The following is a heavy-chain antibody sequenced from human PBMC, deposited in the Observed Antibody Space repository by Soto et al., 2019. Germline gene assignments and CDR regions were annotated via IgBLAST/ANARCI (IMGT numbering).Heavy chain of an antibody. D-gene: IGHD3-3*01. Sequence: SETLSPICAVYGGSYSGYYWSWIRQPPGKGQEGIGEINHSGSTNYNPSLKSRVTISVDTSKNQFSLKLSSVPAAETAVYYCARNGSYYDFWRGYYFGGGMDVWGQGTTVTVSS. V-gene: IGHV4-34*01. J-gene: IGHJ6*02. CDR2: INHSGST. CDR1: GGSYSGYY. CDR3: ARNGSYYDFWRGYYFGGGMDV.